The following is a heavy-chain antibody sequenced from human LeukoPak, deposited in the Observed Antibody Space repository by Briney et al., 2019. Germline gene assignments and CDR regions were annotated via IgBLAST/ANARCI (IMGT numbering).Heavy chain of an antibody. CDR2: INTDGSST. V-gene: IGHV3-74*01. CDR3: ARDYIGQYYDFWSGYSRYDY. Sequence: GGSLRLSCAASGFTFSSYWMHWVRQAPGKGLVWVSRINTDGSSTSYADSVKGRFTISRDNAKNTLYLQMNSLRAEDTAVYYCARDYIGQYYDFWSGYSRYDYWGQGTLVTVSS. D-gene: IGHD3-3*01. CDR1: GFTFSSYW. J-gene: IGHJ4*02.